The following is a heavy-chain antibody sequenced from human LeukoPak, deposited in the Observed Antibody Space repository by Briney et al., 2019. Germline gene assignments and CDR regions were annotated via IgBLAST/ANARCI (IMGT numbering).Heavy chain of an antibody. CDR1: GFTFTSSA. Sequence: ASVKVSCKASGFTFTSSAVQWVRQARGQRLEWIGWIVVGSGNTNYAQKFQERVTITRDMSTSTAYMELSSLRSEDTAVYYCAAGVGYTYGLSLGATALISDIWGQGTKVTVSA. CDR3: AAGVGYTYGLSLGATALISDI. J-gene: IGHJ3*02. D-gene: IGHD5-18*01. V-gene: IGHV1-58*01. CDR2: IVVGSGNT.